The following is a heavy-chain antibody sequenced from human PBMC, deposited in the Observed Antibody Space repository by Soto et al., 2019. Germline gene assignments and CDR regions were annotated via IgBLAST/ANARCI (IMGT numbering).Heavy chain of an antibody. J-gene: IGHJ6*02. Sequence: PSETLSLTCAVSGYSISSSNWWGWIRQPPGKGLEWIGSIYYSGSTYYNPSLKSRVTMSVDTSKNQFSLKLSSVTAVDTAVYYCARMAGSGSYRDGMDVWGQGTTVTVSS. CDR2: IYYSGST. CDR3: ARMAGSGSYRDGMDV. CDR1: GYSISSSNW. V-gene: IGHV4-28*01. D-gene: IGHD3-10*01.